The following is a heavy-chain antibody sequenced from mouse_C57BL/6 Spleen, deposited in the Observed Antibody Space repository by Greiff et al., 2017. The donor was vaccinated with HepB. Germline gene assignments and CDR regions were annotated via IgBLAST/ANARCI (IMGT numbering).Heavy chain of an antibody. CDR1: GFTFSDYG. V-gene: IGHV5-17*01. Sequence: EVHLVESGGGLVKPGGSLKLSCAASGFTFSDYGMHWVRQAPEKGLEWVAYISSGSSTIYYADTVKGRFTISRDNAKNTLFLQMTSLRSEDTAMYYCARKESYGLDYWGQGTTLTVSS. CDR2: ISSGSSTI. CDR3: ARKESYGLDY. D-gene: IGHD1-1*02. J-gene: IGHJ2*01.